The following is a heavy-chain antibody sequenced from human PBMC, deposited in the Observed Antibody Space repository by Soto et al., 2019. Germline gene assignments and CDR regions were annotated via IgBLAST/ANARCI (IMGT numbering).Heavy chain of an antibody. J-gene: IGHJ6*02. V-gene: IGHV4-59*01. CDR3: ARVSRVTSDYYYYGMDV. Sequence: SETLSLTCTVSGGSISSYYWSWIRQPPGKGLEWIGYIYYSGSTNYNPPLKSRVTISVDTSKNQFSLKLSSVTAADTAVYYCARVSRVTSDYYYYGMDVWGQGTT. D-gene: IGHD4-17*01. CDR2: IYYSGST. CDR1: GGSISSYY.